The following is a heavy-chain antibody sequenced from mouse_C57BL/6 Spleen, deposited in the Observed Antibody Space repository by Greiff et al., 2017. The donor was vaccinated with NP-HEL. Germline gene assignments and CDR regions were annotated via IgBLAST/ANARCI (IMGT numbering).Heavy chain of an antibody. CDR3: AKWAITTVVARDWYFDV. CDR2: INPNNGGT. Sequence: EVQLQQSGPELVKPGASVKISCKASGYTFTDYYMNWVKQSHGKSLEWIGDINPNNGGTSYNQKFKGKATLTVDKSSSTAYMELRSLTSEDSAVYYCAKWAITTVVARDWYFDVWGTGTTVTVSS. J-gene: IGHJ1*03. V-gene: IGHV1-26*01. D-gene: IGHD1-1*01. CDR1: GYTFTDYY.